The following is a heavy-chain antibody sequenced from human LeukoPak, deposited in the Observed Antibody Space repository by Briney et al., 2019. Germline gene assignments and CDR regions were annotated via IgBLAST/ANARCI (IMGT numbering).Heavy chain of an antibody. CDR1: GYTFTSYD. J-gene: IGHJ3*02. D-gene: IGHD4-11*01. CDR2: MNPNSGNT. V-gene: IGHV1-8*03. Sequence: ASVKVSCKASGYTFTSYDINWVRQATGQGLEWMGWMNPNSGNTGYAQKFQGRVTITRNTSINTAYMELSSLRSEDTAVYYCARGSNDDAFDIWGQGTMVTVSS. CDR3: ARGSNDDAFDI.